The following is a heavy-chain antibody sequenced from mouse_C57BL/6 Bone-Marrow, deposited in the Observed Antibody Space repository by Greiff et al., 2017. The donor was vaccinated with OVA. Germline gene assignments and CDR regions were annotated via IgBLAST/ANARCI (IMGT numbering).Heavy chain of an antibody. CDR3: TTLYYYGTHFDY. CDR1: GFNIKDDY. Sequence: EVQLQQSGAELVRPGASVKLSCTASGFNIKDDYMHWVKQRPEQGLEWIGWIDPENGDTEYASKFQGKATITADTSSNTAYLQLSSLTSEDTAVYYCTTLYYYGTHFDYWGQGTTLTVSS. J-gene: IGHJ2*01. CDR2: IDPENGDT. V-gene: IGHV14-4*01. D-gene: IGHD1-1*01.